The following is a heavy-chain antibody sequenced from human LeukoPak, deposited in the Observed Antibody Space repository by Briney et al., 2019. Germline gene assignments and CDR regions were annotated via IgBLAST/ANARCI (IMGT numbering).Heavy chain of an antibody. CDR2: ICYSGST. Sequence: SETLSLTCTVSGGSVSSYYWNWIRQPPGKGLEWIGYICYSGSTNYNPSLKSRVTISVDTSKNQFSLKLSSVTAADTAVYYCARFPSGYYYYYMDVWGKGTTVTVSS. J-gene: IGHJ6*03. D-gene: IGHD2-15*01. CDR3: ARFPSGYYYYYMDV. V-gene: IGHV4-59*02. CDR1: GGSVSSYY.